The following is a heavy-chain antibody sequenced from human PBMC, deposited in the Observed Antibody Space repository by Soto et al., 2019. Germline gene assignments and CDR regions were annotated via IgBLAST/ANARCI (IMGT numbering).Heavy chain of an antibody. V-gene: IGHV1-18*04. J-gene: IGHJ5*02. CDR2: ISNYNGDT. D-gene: IGHD6-19*01. Sequence: GASVKVSCKASGYTFTRYSINWVRQAPGQGLEWVGWISNYNGDTKYAEKFQGRVTLTTDTSTTTTYMDLRSLTSDDTAVYFCARGDSTGSPTGWFDTWGQGTLVTVSS. CDR3: ARGDSTGSPTGWFDT. CDR1: GYTFTRYS.